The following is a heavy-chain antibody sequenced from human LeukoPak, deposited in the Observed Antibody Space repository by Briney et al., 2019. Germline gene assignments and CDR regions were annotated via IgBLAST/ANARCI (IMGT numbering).Heavy chain of an antibody. D-gene: IGHD2-2*01. CDR2: IVVGSGNT. CDR1: GFTFTSSA. J-gene: IGHJ6*03. Sequence: GASVKVSCKASGFTFTSSAMQWVRQARGQRLEWIGWIVVGSGNTNYAQKFQERVTITRDMSTSTAYMELSSLRSDDTAVYYCARGGSPIYYYYMDVWGKGTTVTISS. CDR3: ARGGSPIYYYYMDV. V-gene: IGHV1-58*02.